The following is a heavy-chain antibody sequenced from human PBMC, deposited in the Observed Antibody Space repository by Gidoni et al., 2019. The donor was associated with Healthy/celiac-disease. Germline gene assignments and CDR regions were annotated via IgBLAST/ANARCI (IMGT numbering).Heavy chain of an antibody. V-gene: IGHV1-8*01. CDR2: MNPNRGNT. J-gene: IGHJ4*02. CDR1: GYTLTSCD. D-gene: IGHD3-10*01. CDR3: ARGTGDY. Sequence: QVQLVQSGAEVKQPGASVQVSCQASGYTLTSCDINWVRQAAGQGLEWMGWMNPNRGNTGYAQKFQGRVTMTRNTSISTAYMELSSLRSEDTAVYYCARGTGDYWGQGTLVTVSS.